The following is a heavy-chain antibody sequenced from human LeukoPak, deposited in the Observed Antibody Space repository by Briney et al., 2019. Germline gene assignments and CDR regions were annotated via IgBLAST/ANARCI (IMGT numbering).Heavy chain of an antibody. CDR2: IYYTGNT. J-gene: IGHJ3*02. Sequence: SETPSLTCSVSGDSITGYYWGWIRQPPGKGLEWIGNIYYTGNTYYNSSLKSRVTIPLDTSKNQFSLKVISMTAADTAAYYCTKSDGYGLIRICGRGTMVTVSS. V-gene: IGHV4-39*07. D-gene: IGHD3-10*01. CDR1: GDSITGYY. CDR3: TKSDGYGLIRI.